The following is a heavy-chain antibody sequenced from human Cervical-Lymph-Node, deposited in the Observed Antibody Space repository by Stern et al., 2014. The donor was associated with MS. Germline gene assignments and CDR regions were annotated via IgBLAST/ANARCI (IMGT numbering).Heavy chain of an antibody. CDR3: ARTLLLLFGDFSSRWFDP. D-gene: IGHD2-21*01. Sequence: QITLKDSGPVLVKSTETLKLTCTVSGFTLRKAGMGASWIRQPPGKALEWLLHTFSNDEKSYRTSLKSRLTISKDTSKSQVVLTMTNMDPLDTATYYCARTLLLLFGDFSSRWFDPWGQGTLVTVSS. CDR1: GFTLRKAGMG. J-gene: IGHJ5*02. CDR2: TFSNDEK. V-gene: IGHV2-26*01.